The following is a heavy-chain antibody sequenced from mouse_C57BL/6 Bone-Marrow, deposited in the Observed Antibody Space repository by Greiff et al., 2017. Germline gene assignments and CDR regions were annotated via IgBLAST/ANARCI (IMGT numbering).Heavy chain of an antibody. CDR2: IDPEDGET. V-gene: IGHV14-2*01. Sequence: EVQLQESGAELVKPGASVKLSCTASGFNIQDYYMHWVKQRTEQGLEWIGRIDPEDGETKYAPKFPGKAPITADTSSNTAYLQLSSLTSEDTAVYYCARGYYDSWFAYWGQGTLVTVSA. J-gene: IGHJ3*01. CDR1: GFNIQDYY. CDR3: ARGYYDSWFAY. D-gene: IGHD2-4*01.